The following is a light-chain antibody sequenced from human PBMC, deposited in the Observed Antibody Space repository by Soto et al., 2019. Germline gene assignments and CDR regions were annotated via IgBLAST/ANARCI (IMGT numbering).Light chain of an antibody. CDR1: SSDVGGYND. J-gene: IGLJ2*01. Sequence: QSALTQPPSASGSPGQSVTISCTGTSSDVGGYNDVSWYQQHPGKAPKLMIYEVNKRPSGVPDRFSDSKSDNTASLTVSGLQAEDEAYYHCSSYAGSDYVIFGGGTQLTVL. V-gene: IGLV2-8*01. CDR3: SSYAGSDYVI. CDR2: EVN.